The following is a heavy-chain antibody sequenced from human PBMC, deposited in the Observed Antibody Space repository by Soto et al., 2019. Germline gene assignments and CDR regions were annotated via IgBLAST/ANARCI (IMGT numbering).Heavy chain of an antibody. CDR1: SGSISSSNW. V-gene: IGHV4-4*02. Sequence: QVQLQESGPGLVKPSGTLSLTCAVSSGSISSSNWWSWVRQPPGKGLEWIGEIYHSGSTNYNPSLKSRVIISVDTSKTQFSLKLSSVTAAETAVYYCARTKNDYIWGKLKIDEGWFDPWGQGTLVTVSS. CDR2: IYHSGST. J-gene: IGHJ5*02. D-gene: IGHD3-16*01. CDR3: ARTKNDYIWGKLKIDEGWFDP.